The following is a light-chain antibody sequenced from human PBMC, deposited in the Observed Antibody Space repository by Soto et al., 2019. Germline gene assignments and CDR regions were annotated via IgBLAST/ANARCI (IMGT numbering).Light chain of an antibody. CDR1: QSISSR. J-gene: IGKJ5*01. CDR3: QQYNSYSFT. Sequence: DIQMTQSPSTLSASVGDRVTITCRASQSISSRLAWYHQKPGKAPKLLIYDASSLESGGPSRFSGSGSATYFTLTISSLQPDDFATYYCQQYNSYSFTFGQGTRLEIK. V-gene: IGKV1-5*01. CDR2: DAS.